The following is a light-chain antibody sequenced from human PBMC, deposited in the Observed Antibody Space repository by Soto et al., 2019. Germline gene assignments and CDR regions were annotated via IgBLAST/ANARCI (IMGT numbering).Light chain of an antibody. CDR2: AAS. J-gene: IGKJ1*01. CDR3: QHYNTNSRT. CDR1: QSVRSN. Sequence: EIVMTQSPATLSVSPGERATLSCRASQSVRSNLAWYQHKPGQAPSLLIYAASTRATGIPARFSGSGSGTEFTLTISSLQPDDFASYYCQHYNTNSRTFGQGTKVDIK. V-gene: IGKV3-15*01.